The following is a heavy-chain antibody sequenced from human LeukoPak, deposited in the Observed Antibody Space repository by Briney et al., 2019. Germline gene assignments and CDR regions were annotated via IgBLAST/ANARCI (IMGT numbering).Heavy chain of an antibody. V-gene: IGHV4-59*01. Sequence: SETLSLTCSVSGDSIGSYYWTWIRQSPGKGLEWIGYIYYGGSTNYSPSLQRRVSISVDTSNNQFSLQLRSVTATDTAIYYCARGRARDGSYPWLDSWGQGTLVTVSS. CDR3: ARGRARDGSYPWLDS. J-gene: IGHJ5*01. D-gene: IGHD3-16*02. CDR1: GDSIGSYY. CDR2: IYYGGST.